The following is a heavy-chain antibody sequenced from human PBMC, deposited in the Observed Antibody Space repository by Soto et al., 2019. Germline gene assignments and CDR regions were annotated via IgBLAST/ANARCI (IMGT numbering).Heavy chain of an antibody. CDR2: INQDERQK. Sequence: EVQLVESGGGLVQPGGSLRLSCAASGFQLSNYWMSWVRQAPGKGLEWVANINQDERQKIYLDSVEGRFTISRENARNSLYLQMNSLRAEDTAIYYCARIYCSSSSCYIDFWGQGILVTVSS. V-gene: IGHV3-7*03. CDR1: GFQLSNYW. J-gene: IGHJ4*02. CDR3: ARIYCSSSSCYIDF. D-gene: IGHD2-2*02.